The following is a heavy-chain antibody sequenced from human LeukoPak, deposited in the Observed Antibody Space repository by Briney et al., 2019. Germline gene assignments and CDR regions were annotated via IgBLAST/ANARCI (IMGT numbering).Heavy chain of an antibody. Sequence: PSETLSLTCTVSGYSISSGYYWGWIRQPPGKGLEWIGSIYHSESTYYNPSLKSRVTISVDTSKNQFSLKLSSVTAADTAVYYCARDSEKYCSGGSCFQIDYWGQGTLVTVSS. V-gene: IGHV4-38-2*02. CDR2: IYHSEST. CDR3: ARDSEKYCSGGSCFQIDY. J-gene: IGHJ4*02. D-gene: IGHD2-15*01. CDR1: GYSISSGYY.